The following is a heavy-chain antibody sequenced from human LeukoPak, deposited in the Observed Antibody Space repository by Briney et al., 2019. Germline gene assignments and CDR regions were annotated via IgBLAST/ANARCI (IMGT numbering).Heavy chain of an antibody. V-gene: IGHV3-7*01. J-gene: IGHJ4*02. CDR2: IKHDGSEK. CDR1: GFSLSNFW. CDR3: ATGARSSGWYEGPY. D-gene: IGHD6-19*01. Sequence: GGSLRLSCTPSGFSLSNFWMSWVRQAPGTGLEWVASIKHDGSEKYEVDSVKGRFTISRDNAENSLSLQMNSLRAEDTAVYYCATGARSSGWYEGPYWGQGTLVTVSS.